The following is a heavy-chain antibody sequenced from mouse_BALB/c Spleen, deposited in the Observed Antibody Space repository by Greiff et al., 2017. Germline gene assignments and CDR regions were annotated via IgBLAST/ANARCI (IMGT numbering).Heavy chain of an antibody. D-gene: IGHD1-1*01. CDR1: GYSFTDYI. CDR3: ARLDYGSSYRGY. V-gene: IGHV1-39*01. Sequence: VQLKQTGPELVKPGASVKISCKASGYSFTDYIMLWVKQSHGKSLEWIGNINPYYGSTSYNLKFKGKATLTVDKSSSTAYMQLNSLTSEDSAVYYCARLDYGSSYRGYWGQGTTLTVSS. CDR2: INPYYGST. J-gene: IGHJ2*01.